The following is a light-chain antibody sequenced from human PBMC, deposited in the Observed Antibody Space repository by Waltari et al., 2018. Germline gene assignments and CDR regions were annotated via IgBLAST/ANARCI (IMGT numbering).Light chain of an antibody. V-gene: IGKV2-28*01. CDR3: MQARQTPWT. J-gene: IGKJ1*01. Sequence: DIVMTQSPLSLSVTPGEPASISCRSSQSLLHGSGNTFLDWYLQKPGQSPQRLIYLVSNRASGVPDRFSGSGSGTDFTLKISRVEAEYVGVYFCMQARQTPWTFGQGTKVEIK. CDR2: LVS. CDR1: QSLLHGSGNTF.